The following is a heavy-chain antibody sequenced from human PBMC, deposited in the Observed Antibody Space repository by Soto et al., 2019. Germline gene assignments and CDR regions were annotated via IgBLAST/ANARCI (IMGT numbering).Heavy chain of an antibody. J-gene: IGHJ6*02. Sequence: QVQLVESGGGVVQPGRSLRLSCAASGFTFSSYGMHWVRQAPGKGLEWVAVISSDGSNKYYADSVKGRFTISRDNSKNTLYVQMNSLRAEDTAVYYCAKDLKKQRGIAVAGTGSYYDYGMDVWGQGTTVTVSS. V-gene: IGHV3-30*18. D-gene: IGHD6-19*01. CDR2: ISSDGSNK. CDR1: GFTFSSYG. CDR3: AKDLKKQRGIAVAGTGSYYDYGMDV.